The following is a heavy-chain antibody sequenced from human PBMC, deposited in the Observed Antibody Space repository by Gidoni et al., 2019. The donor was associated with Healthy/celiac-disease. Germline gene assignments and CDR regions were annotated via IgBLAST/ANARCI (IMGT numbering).Heavy chain of an antibody. Sequence: QVQLPQWGAGLLKPSETLSLTCAVYGGSFSGYYWSWIRQPPGKGLEWIGEINHSGSTNYNPSLKSRVTISVDTSKNQFSLKLGSVTAADTAVYYCARGEDHLGFDYWGQGTLVTVSS. CDR2: INHSGST. J-gene: IGHJ4*02. CDR1: GGSFSGYY. V-gene: IGHV4-34*01. CDR3: ARGEDHLGFDY.